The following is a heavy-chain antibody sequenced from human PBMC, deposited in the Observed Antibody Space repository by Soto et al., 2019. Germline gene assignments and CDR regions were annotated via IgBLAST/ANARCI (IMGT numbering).Heavy chain of an antibody. D-gene: IGHD6-13*01. V-gene: IGHV1-18*01. CDR3: ARDSLTYSSPFDY. CDR2: FSDYNGNT. CDR1: GYTFSDYI. Sequence: QVPLVQSGAELKKPGASVKISCKASGYTFSDYIITWVRQAPGQGLEWMGWFSDYNGNTNYAQKFLGRVSMTTDTSTSTAYLELKSMTSDDTAVYYCARDSLTYSSPFDYWGQGTLIPVSS. J-gene: IGHJ4*01.